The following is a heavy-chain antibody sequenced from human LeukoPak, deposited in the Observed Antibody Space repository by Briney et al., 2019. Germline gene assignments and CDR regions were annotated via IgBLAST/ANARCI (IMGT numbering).Heavy chain of an antibody. CDR2: MNPNTGNT. V-gene: IGHV1-8*01. D-gene: IGHD3-10*01. J-gene: IGHJ4*02. CDR3: ARKFLGSRGYYFDY. CDR1: GYTFTSYD. Sequence: ASVKVSCKASGYTFTSYDINWVRQATGQGLEWMGWMNPNTGNTGYAQKFQGRVTMTRDTSISTAYMELSSLRSDDTVVYYCARKFLGSRGYYFDYWGQGTLVAVSS.